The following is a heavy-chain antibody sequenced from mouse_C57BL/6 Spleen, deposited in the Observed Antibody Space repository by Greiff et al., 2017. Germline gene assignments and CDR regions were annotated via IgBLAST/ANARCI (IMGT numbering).Heavy chain of an antibody. J-gene: IGHJ1*03. CDR1: GFTFSDYY. D-gene: IGHD1-1*01. CDR2: ISNGGGST. CDR3: ARPYYYGSIYWYFDV. Sequence: EVQLVESGGGLVQPGGSLKLSCAASGFTFSDYYMYWVRQTPEKRLEWVAYISNGGGSTYYPDTVKGRFTISRDNAKNTLYLQMSRLKSEDTAMYYCARPYYYGSIYWYFDVWGTGTTVTVSS. V-gene: IGHV5-12*01.